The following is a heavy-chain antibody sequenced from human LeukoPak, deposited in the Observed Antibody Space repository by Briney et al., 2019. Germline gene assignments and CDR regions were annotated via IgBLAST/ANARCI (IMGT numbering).Heavy chain of an antibody. D-gene: IGHD3-10*01. V-gene: IGHV4-61*02. CDR1: DYSISSGYY. CDR3: ARDRDYYYYMDV. CDR2: IYTSGST. J-gene: IGHJ6*03. Sequence: SETLSLTCVVSDYSISSGYYWGWIRQPAGKGLEWIGRIYTSGSTNYNPSLKSRVTISVDTSKNQFSLKLSSVTAADTAVYYCARDRDYYYYMDVWGKGTTVTVSS.